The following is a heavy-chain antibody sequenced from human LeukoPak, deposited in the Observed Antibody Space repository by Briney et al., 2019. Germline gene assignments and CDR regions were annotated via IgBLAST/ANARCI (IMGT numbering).Heavy chain of an antibody. CDR2: IIPVFGTA. CDR1: GGTFSSYA. D-gene: IGHD6-13*01. Sequence: SVKVSCKASGGTFSSYAISWVRQAPGQGLEWMGGIIPVFGTANYAQKFQGRVTITTDESTSTAYMELSSLRSVDTAVYYCARDVSSWYDGGGFDYWGQGTLVTVSS. V-gene: IGHV1-69*05. J-gene: IGHJ4*02. CDR3: ARDVSSWYDGGGFDY.